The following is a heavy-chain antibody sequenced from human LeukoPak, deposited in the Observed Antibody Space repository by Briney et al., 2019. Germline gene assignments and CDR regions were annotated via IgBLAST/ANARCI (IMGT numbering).Heavy chain of an antibody. V-gene: IGHV4-61*02. CDR2: IYTSGST. CDR1: GGSISSGSYY. Sequence: SQTLSLTCTVSGGSISSGSYYWSWIRQPAGKGLEWIGRIYTSGSTNYNPSLKSRVTISVDTSKNQFSLKLSSVTAADTAVYYCARDGYSSSGLTYYFDYWGQGTLVTVSS. CDR3: ARDGYSSSGLTYYFDY. J-gene: IGHJ4*02. D-gene: IGHD6-13*01.